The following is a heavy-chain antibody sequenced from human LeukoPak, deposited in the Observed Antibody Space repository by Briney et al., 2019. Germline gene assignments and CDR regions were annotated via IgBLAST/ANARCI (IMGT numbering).Heavy chain of an antibody. CDR1: GYSFTSYW. V-gene: IGHV5-51*01. CDR2: IYPGDSDT. Sequence: GESLKISCQGSGYSFTSYWIGWVRQMPGKGLEWMGIIYPGDSDTRYSPSFQGQVTISADKSISTAYLQWSSLKASDTAMYYCARQYCSGGSCYSEGWFDPWGQGTLVTVSS. CDR3: ARQYCSGGSCYSEGWFDP. J-gene: IGHJ5*02. D-gene: IGHD2-15*01.